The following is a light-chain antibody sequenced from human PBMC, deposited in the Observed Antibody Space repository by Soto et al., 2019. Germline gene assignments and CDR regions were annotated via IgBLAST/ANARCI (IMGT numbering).Light chain of an antibody. J-gene: IGKJ1*01. V-gene: IGKV1-12*01. Sequence: DIQMTQSPSSVSASVGDRVTITCRASQDISSWLAWYQQKPGKAPNLLIYAASSLQSGVPSRFSGSGSGTDFTLTISSLQPEDFATYYCQQSYSIPWTFGQGTKVDIK. CDR1: QDISSW. CDR2: AAS. CDR3: QQSYSIPWT.